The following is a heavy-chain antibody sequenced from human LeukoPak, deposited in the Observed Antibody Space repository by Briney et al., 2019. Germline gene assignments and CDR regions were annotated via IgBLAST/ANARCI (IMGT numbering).Heavy chain of an antibody. D-gene: IGHD6-19*01. J-gene: IGHJ4*02. V-gene: IGHV4-59*08. CDR3: ARFLGQPSSGEFDY. Sequence: SETLSLTCTVSGGSISSYYWSWIRQPPGKGLEWIGYIYYSGSTNYNPSLKSRVTISVDTSKNQFPLKLSSVTAADTAVYYCARFLGQPSSGEFDYWGQGTLVTVSS. CDR2: IYYSGST. CDR1: GGSISSYY.